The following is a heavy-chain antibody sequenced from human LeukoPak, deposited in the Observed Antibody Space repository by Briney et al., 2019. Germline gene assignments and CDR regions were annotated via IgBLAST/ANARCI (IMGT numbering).Heavy chain of an antibody. J-gene: IGHJ4*02. D-gene: IGHD7-27*01. CDR2: ISGSGTNI. CDR1: GFTFSDYY. CDR3: ARTGDRGGFDY. Sequence: GGSLRLSCAASGFTFSDYYMSWIRQAPGKGLEWISYISGSGTNIYYADSVRGRFTISRDNAKNSLYLQMNSLRAEDTAVYYCARTGDRGGFDYWGQGTLVTVSS. V-gene: IGHV3-11*01.